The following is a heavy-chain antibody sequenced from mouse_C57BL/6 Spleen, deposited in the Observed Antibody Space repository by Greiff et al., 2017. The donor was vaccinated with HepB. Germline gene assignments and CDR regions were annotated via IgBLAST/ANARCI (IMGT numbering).Heavy chain of an antibody. CDR3: AREIYDYDARYYFDY. J-gene: IGHJ2*01. D-gene: IGHD2-4*01. V-gene: IGHV1-63*01. CDR1: GYTFTNYW. CDR2: IYPGGGYT. Sequence: QVQLQQSGAELVRPGTSVKMSCKASGYTFTNYWIGWAKQRPGHGLEWIGDIYPGGGYTNYNEKFKGKATLTADKSSSTAYMQFSSLTSEDSAIYYCAREIYDYDARYYFDYWGQGTTLTVSS.